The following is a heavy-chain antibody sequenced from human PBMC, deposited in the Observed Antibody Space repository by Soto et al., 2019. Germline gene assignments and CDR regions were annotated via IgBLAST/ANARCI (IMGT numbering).Heavy chain of an antibody. CDR1: GGSISSYY. CDR3: ARDRSGTTQLDYYYYYMDV. V-gene: IGHV4-59*01. CDR2: IYYSGST. J-gene: IGHJ6*03. Sequence: PSETLSLTCTVSGGSISSYYWSWIRQPPGKGLEWIGYIYYSGSTNYNPSLKSRVTMSVDTSKNQFSLKLSSVTAADTAVYYCARDRSGTTQLDYYYYYMDVWGKGTTVTVSS. D-gene: IGHD1-1*01.